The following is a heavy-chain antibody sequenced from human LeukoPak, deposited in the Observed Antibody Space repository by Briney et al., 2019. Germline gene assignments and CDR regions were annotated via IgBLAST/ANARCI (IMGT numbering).Heavy chain of an antibody. D-gene: IGHD6-13*01. CDR3: ARVWQQLVLIDAFDI. CDR1: GYTFTSYY. J-gene: IGHJ3*02. V-gene: IGHV1-46*01. CDR2: INPSGGST. Sequence: GASVKVSCKASGYTFTSYYMHWVRQAPGQGLEWMGIINPSGGSTSYAQKFQGRVTMTRDTSTSTVYMELSSLRSEDTAVYYCARVWQQLVLIDAFDIWGQGTMVTVSS.